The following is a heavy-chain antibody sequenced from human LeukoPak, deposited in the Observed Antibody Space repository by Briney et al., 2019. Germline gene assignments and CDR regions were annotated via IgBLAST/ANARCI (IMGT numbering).Heavy chain of an antibody. CDR3: AKDLITMVRGSPMDV. CDR1: GFPFSNYG. V-gene: IGHV3-30*18. Sequence: GGSLRLSCAASGFPFSNYGMHWVRHAPSKGLEWVALLVYDGFYTYYADSVKGRSTISRDDSRNTMYLQLSSLRAEDTAVYYCAKDLITMVRGSPMDVWGQGTTVTVSS. CDR2: LVYDGFYT. J-gene: IGHJ6*02. D-gene: IGHD3-10*01.